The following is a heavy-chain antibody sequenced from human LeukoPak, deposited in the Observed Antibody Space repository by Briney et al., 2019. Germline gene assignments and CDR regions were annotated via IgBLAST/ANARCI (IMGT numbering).Heavy chain of an antibody. CDR3: ARGSGEMATIMLAFDI. Sequence: GSLRLSCAASGFTFSSYAMSWVRQPPGKGLEWIGEINHSGSTNYNPSLKSRVTISVDTSKNQFSLKLSSVTAADTAVYYCARGSGEMATIMLAFDIWGQGTMVTVSS. CDR2: INHSGST. CDR1: GFTFSSYA. D-gene: IGHD5-24*01. J-gene: IGHJ3*02. V-gene: IGHV4-34*01.